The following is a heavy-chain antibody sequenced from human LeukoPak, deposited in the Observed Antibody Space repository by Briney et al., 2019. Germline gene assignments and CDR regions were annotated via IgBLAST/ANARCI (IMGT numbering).Heavy chain of an antibody. Sequence: LPGGSLRLSCAASGFTFSSYAMSWVRQAPGKGLEWVSAISGSGGSTYYADSVKGRFTISRDNSKNTLYLQMNSLRAEDTAVYYCAKDSHSSSSNYYYYYYGMDVWGQGTTVTVSS. CDR3: AKDSHSSSSNYYYYYYGMDV. J-gene: IGHJ6*02. V-gene: IGHV3-23*01. CDR1: GFTFSSYA. CDR2: ISGSGGST. D-gene: IGHD6-13*01.